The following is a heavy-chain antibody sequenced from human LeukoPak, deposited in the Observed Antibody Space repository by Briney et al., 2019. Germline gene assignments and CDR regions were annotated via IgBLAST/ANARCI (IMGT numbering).Heavy chain of an antibody. V-gene: IGHV3-23*01. CDR3: AKDRQQLVVGWFDP. CDR1: GFTFSYYA. Sequence: GGSLRLSCAASGFTFSYYAMTWVRQAPGKGLEWVSALYGSGGVTFYADSVKGRFTISRDNSKNTLYLQMNSLRAEDTAVYYCAKDRQQLVVGWFDPWGQGTLVTVSS. J-gene: IGHJ5*02. D-gene: IGHD6-13*01. CDR2: LYGSGGVT.